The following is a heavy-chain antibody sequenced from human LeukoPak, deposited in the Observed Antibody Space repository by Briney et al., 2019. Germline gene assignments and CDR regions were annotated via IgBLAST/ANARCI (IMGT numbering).Heavy chain of an antibody. CDR1: GGTFSSYA. J-gene: IGHJ4*02. CDR2: IIPIFGTA. CDR3: ARGSRRGYYLPFDY. Sequence: ASVKVSCKASGGTFSSYAISWVRQAPGQGLEWMGGIIPIFGTANYAQKFQGRVTITADKSTSTAYMELSSLRSEDTAVYYCARGSRRGYYLPFDYWGQGTLVTVSS. V-gene: IGHV1-69*06. D-gene: IGHD3-22*01.